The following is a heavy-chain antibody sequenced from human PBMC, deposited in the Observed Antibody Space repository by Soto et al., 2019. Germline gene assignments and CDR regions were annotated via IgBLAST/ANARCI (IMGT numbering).Heavy chain of an antibody. V-gene: IGHV3-23*01. CDR3: AKVFYSANKGYFDF. CDR2: IAGSSGNT. Sequence: EVQVLESGGDLVQPGGSLRLSCAASGFTFSNYAMNWVRQAPGRGLEWVSLIAGSSGNTYYADSVKGRFTISRDNSKNKVYLQMNSMRAEDTAVYYCAKVFYSANKGYFDFWGQGTLVTVSS. CDR1: GFTFSNYA. J-gene: IGHJ4*02. D-gene: IGHD4-4*01.